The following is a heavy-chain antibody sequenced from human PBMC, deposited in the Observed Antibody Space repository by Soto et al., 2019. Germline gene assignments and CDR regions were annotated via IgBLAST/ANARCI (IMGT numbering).Heavy chain of an antibody. Sequence: QVQLQESGPGLVKPSGTLSLTCAVSGGSISSSNWWSWVRQPPGKGLEWIGEIYPSGSTNYNPSLKSRFTISVDKSKNQFSLRLSSVTAADTAVYYCASRYCISTSCYVGYYGMDVWGQGTTVTVSS. V-gene: IGHV4-4*02. J-gene: IGHJ6*02. CDR1: GGSISSSNW. CDR3: ASRYCISTSCYVGYYGMDV. CDR2: IYPSGST. D-gene: IGHD2-2*01.